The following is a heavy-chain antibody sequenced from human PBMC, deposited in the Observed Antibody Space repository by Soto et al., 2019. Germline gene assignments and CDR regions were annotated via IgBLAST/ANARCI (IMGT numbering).Heavy chain of an antibody. D-gene: IGHD4-17*01. CDR3: AREASYYGAAPWFFDL. J-gene: IGHJ2*01. V-gene: IGHV1-18*01. CDR2: VSAYNGNT. Sequence: ASVKGSCKASGYTFNNDGISWVRQAPGQGLEWMGWVSAYNGNTNYAQKLQGRVTMTTDTSTSTAYMELRSLRSDDTAIYYCAREASYYGAAPWFFDLWGRGTLVTVS. CDR1: GYTFNNDG.